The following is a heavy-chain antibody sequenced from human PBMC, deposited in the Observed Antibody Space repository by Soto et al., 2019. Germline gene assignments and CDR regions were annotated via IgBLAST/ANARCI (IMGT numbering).Heavy chain of an antibody. CDR2: ISYDGSNK. CDR3: ARDLTVTDRPYGMDV. J-gene: IGHJ6*02. D-gene: IGHD4-17*01. Sequence: QVQLVESGGGVVQPGRSLRLSCAASGFTFSSYAMHWVRQAPGKGLEWVAVISYDGSNKYYADSVKGRFTISRDNSKNTLYLQMNSLRAEDTAVYYCARDLTVTDRPYGMDVWGQGTTVTVSS. V-gene: IGHV3-30-3*01. CDR1: GFTFSSYA.